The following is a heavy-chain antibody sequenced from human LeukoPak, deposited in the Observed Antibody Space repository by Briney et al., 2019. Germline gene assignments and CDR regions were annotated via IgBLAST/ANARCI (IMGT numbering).Heavy chain of an antibody. CDR2: IYPGDSDT. Sequence: VESLKISCKGSGYSFNSYWIGWVRPMPGKGLEWMGIIYPGDSDTRYSPSFQGKVTISADKSISTAYLQWSSLRASDTAMYYCARLPGIVATIERYFDDSGQGTLLTVSS. D-gene: IGHD5-12*01. V-gene: IGHV5-51*01. CDR3: ARLPGIVATIERYFDD. CDR1: GYSFNSYW. J-gene: IGHJ4*02.